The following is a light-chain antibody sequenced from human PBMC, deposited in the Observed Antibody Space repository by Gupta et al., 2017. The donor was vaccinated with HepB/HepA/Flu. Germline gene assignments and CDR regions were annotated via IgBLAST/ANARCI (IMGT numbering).Light chain of an antibody. J-gene: IGKJ1*01. V-gene: IGKV3-11*01. CDR3: QQCSSWRT. Sequence: EIVLTQSPATLSLSPGERATLSGRASQYISNYLAWYQQKPGQAPRLLIYDASNRATGIPARFSGSGSGTDFTLTISSREHEDFANYYWQQCSSWRTFGQWTKVEIK. CDR1: QYISNY. CDR2: DAS.